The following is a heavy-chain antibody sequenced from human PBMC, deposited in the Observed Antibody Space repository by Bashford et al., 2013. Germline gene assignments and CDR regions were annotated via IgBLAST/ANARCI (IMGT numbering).Heavy chain of an antibody. J-gene: IGHJ6*01. V-gene: IGHV4-59*01. D-gene: IGHD3-3*01. CDR2: IFDTGST. CDR3: ARVRSAHWSGAPNREYHMDV. CDR1: GNSISSYY. Sequence: SETLSLACSVSGNSISSYYWSWIRQPPGKGLEWIGYIFDTGSTNYNPSLGSRVTISADTSRKKVFLRLTSVTAADTAVYFCARVRSAHWSGAPNREYHMDVWGPRGPRSPSPQ.